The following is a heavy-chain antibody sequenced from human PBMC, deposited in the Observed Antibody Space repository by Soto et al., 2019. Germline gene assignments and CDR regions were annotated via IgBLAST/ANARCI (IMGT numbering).Heavy chain of an antibody. D-gene: IGHD4-17*01. CDR1: GFTFSSYA. V-gene: IGHV3-30-3*01. CDR2: ISYDGSNK. Sequence: QVQLVESGGGVVQPGRSLRLSCAASGFTFSSYAMHWVRQAPGKGLEWVAVISYDGSNKYYADSVKGRFTISRDNSKNTLDLQMNSLRAEDTAVYYCARGGGYGEPYGMDVWGQGTTVTVSS. CDR3: ARGGGYGEPYGMDV. J-gene: IGHJ6*02.